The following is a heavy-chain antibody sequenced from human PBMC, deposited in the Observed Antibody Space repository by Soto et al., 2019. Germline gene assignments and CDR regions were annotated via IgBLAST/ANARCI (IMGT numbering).Heavy chain of an antibody. J-gene: IGHJ4*02. CDR1: GFSFHTYA. CDR3: AKDLRDWGFFDY. Sequence: VQLLESGGGLVQPGGSLRLSCAASGFSFHTYAMGWVRQAPVKGLEWVSSLSGSGGSTNYADSVKGRFTISRDNSKDTLYLQMNNLRAEDTAMYYCAKDLRDWGFFDYWGLGTLVTVSS. CDR2: LSGSGGST. V-gene: IGHV3-23*01. D-gene: IGHD3-16*01.